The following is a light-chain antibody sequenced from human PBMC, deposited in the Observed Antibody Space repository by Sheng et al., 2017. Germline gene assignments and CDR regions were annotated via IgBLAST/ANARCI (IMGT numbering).Light chain of an antibody. J-gene: IGKJ2*01. CDR2: WAS. CDR1: QSVLYTSNNNNY. V-gene: IGKV4-1*01. Sequence: DIVMTQSPDSLPVSLGERATINCKSSQSVLYTSNNNNYLAWFQQKPGQPPKLLIYWASIRESGVPDRFSGSGSGTDFTLTISSLQAEDVAVYYCQQYYSAPYTFGQGTKLEIK. CDR3: QQYYSAPYT.